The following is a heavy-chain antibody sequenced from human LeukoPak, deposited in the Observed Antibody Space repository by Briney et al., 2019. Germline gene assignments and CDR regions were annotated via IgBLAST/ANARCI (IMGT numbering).Heavy chain of an antibody. J-gene: IGHJ4*02. CDR3: ARLGREGYSYAYFDY. Sequence: PGGSLRLYCAASGFTFISYAMSWVRQAPGKGLEWVSTVNTGGGSTYYADSVKGRFTISRDNSKNTLYLQMNSLRAEDTAIYYCARLGREGYSYAYFDYWGQGTLVTVSS. CDR2: VNTGGGST. CDR1: GFTFISYA. V-gene: IGHV3-23*01. D-gene: IGHD5-18*01.